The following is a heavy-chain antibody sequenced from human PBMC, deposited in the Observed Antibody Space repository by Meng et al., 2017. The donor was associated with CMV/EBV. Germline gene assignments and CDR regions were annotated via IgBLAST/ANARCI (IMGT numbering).Heavy chain of an antibody. CDR2: INPNSGGT. Sequence: YTFTGYYMHWVRQAPGQGLEWMGWINPNSGGTNYAQKFQGRVTMTRDTSISTAYMELSRLRSDDTAVYYCARDRGYYGSGSYQFDPWGQGTLVTVSS. CDR1: YTFTGYY. V-gene: IGHV1-2*02. J-gene: IGHJ5*02. D-gene: IGHD3-10*01. CDR3: ARDRGYYGSGSYQFDP.